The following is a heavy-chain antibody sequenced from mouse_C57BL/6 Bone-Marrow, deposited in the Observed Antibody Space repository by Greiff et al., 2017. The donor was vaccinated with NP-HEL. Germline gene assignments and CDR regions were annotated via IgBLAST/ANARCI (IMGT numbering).Heavy chain of an antibody. D-gene: IGHD1-1*01. J-gene: IGHJ4*01. V-gene: IGHV1-9*01. Sequence: QVQLQQSGAELMKPGASVKLSCKATGYTFTGYWIEWVKQRPGHGLEWIGEILPGSGSTNYNEKFKGKATFTADTSSNTAYMQLSSLTTEDSAIYYCARRDDYYGSSSYYYAMDYWGQGTSVTVSS. CDR3: ARRDDYYGSSSYYYAMDY. CDR2: ILPGSGST. CDR1: GYTFTGYW.